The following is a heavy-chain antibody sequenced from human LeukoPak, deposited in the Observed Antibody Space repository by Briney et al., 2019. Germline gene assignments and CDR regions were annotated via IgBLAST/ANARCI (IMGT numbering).Heavy chain of an antibody. Sequence: GGSLRLSCAASGFIFSRYATHWVRQAPGTGLEWVAVVWSDGTREYYIDSVKGRFTISRDNSKNTLYLQMNSLRAEDTAVYSCARGVAENGNPNYFDPWGRGTLVTVSS. CDR1: GFIFSRYA. J-gene: IGHJ5*02. V-gene: IGHV3-33*01. CDR3: ARGVAENGNPNYFDP. D-gene: IGHD6-13*01. CDR2: VWSDGTRE.